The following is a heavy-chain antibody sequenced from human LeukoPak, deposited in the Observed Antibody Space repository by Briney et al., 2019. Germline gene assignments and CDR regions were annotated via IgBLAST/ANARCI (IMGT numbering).Heavy chain of an antibody. CDR2: ISARGDVI. Sequence: GGSLRLSCAASGLTFSSYAMAWVRQAPGKGLEWVSAISARGDVIFYRDSAKGRFTISRDNSKNTLYLQMNSLRAEDTAVYHCAKDKYSPVRSMSEAAYYFDFWGPGTLVTVSS. J-gene: IGHJ4*02. CDR1: GLTFSSYA. V-gene: IGHV3-23*01. CDR3: AKDKYSPVRSMSEAAYYFDF. D-gene: IGHD6-13*01.